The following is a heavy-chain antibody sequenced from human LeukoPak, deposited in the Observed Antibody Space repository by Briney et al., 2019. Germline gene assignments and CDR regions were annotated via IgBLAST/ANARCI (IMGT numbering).Heavy chain of an antibody. Sequence: KPSETLSHTCTVSDFSISTGYFWGWIRQSPGPGLEWIGSLIHTGISYYNPSLKSRVAMSIDTSKNQISLKLSSVTAADTAVYYCASDAGLQSKRVFVYWGQGTLVTVSS. V-gene: IGHV4-38-2*02. J-gene: IGHJ4*02. D-gene: IGHD6-13*01. CDR1: DFSISTGYF. CDR2: LIHTGIS. CDR3: ASDAGLQSKRVFVY.